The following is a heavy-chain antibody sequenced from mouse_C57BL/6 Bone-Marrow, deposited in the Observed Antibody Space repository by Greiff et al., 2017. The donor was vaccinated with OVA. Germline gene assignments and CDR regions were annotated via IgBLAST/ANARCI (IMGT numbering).Heavy chain of an antibody. V-gene: IGHV1-81*01. D-gene: IGHD1-1*01. Sequence: QVQLQQSGAELARPGASVKLSCKASGYTFTSYGISWVKQRTGQGLEWIGEIYPRSGNTYYNEKFKGKATLTADKSSSTAYMELRSLTSEDSAVYFCARSDFYYYGSSYYFDYWGQGTTLTVSS. CDR1: GYTFTSYG. CDR3: ARSDFYYYGSSYYFDY. J-gene: IGHJ2*01. CDR2: IYPRSGNT.